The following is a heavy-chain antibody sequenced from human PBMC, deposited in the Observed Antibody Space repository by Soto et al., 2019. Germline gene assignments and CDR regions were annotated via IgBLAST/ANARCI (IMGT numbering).Heavy chain of an antibody. D-gene: IGHD3-22*01. Sequence: SVKVSCKAIGYSFTSHYMHWVRQAPGQGLEWMGGIIPIFGTANYAQKFQGRVTITADESTSTAYMELSSLRSEDTAVYYCAREENYYDSSGYNYWGQGTLVTVS. CDR3: AREENYYDSSGYNY. V-gene: IGHV1-69*13. J-gene: IGHJ4*02. CDR2: IIPIFGTA. CDR1: GYSFTSHY.